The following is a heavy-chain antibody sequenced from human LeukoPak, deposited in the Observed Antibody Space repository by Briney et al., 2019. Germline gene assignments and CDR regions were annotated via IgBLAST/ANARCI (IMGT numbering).Heavy chain of an antibody. V-gene: IGHV1-2*02. CDR3: ARGLSSFGQQSNAFDY. Sequence: ASVKVSCKASGYTFTGYYMHWVRQAPGQGLEWMGWVDPNSGGTNYALKSQGRVTMTRDTSASTAYMEVSRLRSDDTAVYYCARGLSSFGQQSNAFDYWGPGTLVTVSS. CDR1: GYTFTGYY. J-gene: IGHJ4*02. CDR2: VDPNSGGT. D-gene: IGHD2-2*01.